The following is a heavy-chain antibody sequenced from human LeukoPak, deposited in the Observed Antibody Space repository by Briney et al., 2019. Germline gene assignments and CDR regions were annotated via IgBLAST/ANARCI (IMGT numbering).Heavy chain of an antibody. CDR3: ARDHSNYAYSQH. Sequence: SVKVSCKASGGTFSSYAISWVRQAPGQGLEWMGRIIPILGIANYAQKFQGRVTITADKSTSTAYMELSSLRSEDTAVYFCARDHSNYAYSQHWGQGTLVTVSS. CDR1: GGTFSSYA. J-gene: IGHJ1*01. CDR2: IIPILGIA. V-gene: IGHV1-69*04. D-gene: IGHD4-11*01.